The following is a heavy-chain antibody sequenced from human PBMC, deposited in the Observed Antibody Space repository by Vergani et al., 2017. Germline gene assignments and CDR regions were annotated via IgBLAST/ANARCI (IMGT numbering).Heavy chain of an antibody. V-gene: IGHV4-30-2*01. D-gene: IGHD1-1*01. CDR2: IYHSGST. CDR1: CGSLSSGGYS. Sequence: QLQLQESGSGLVKPSQTLSLTCAVSCGSLSSGGYSWSWIRQPPGKGLEWIGYIYHSGSTYCNPSLKSRVTISVDRSKNQFSLKLSSVTAADTAVYYCARENWNDRTLDYWGQGTLVTVSS. CDR3: ARENWNDRTLDY. J-gene: IGHJ4*02.